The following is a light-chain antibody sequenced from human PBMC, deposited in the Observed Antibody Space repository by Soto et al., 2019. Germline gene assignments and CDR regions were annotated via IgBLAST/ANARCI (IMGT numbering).Light chain of an antibody. Sequence: DIVLTQSPLSLSVTPGEPASISCRSSQSLLHDNGYTYLAWYMQKPGQSPQLLIYKASTRASGVPDRFSGGGSGTDFTLKISRVEAEDVGIYYCMQALQTPPATFGQGTKVEIK. CDR2: KAS. CDR1: QSLLHDNGYTY. J-gene: IGKJ1*01. CDR3: MQALQTPPAT. V-gene: IGKV2-28*01.